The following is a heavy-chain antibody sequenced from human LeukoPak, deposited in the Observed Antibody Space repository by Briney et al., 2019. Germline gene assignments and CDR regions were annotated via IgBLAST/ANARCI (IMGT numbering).Heavy chain of an antibody. CDR1: GCTFTSYY. CDR3: RSGPTDAFDI. V-gene: IGHV1-46*01. Sequence: ASVKVSCKASGCTFTSYYMHWVRQHPGQGLEWMGIINSSGGSTSYAQKFQGRVTMTRDTSTSTVYMELSSLRSEDTSVYYCRSGPTDAFDIWGQGTMVTVSS. CDR2: INSSGGST. J-gene: IGHJ3*02.